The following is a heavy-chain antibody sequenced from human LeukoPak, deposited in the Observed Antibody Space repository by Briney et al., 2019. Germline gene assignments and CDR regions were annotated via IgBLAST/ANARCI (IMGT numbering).Heavy chain of an antibody. D-gene: IGHD3-22*01. CDR2: ISGSGGST. Sequence: PGGSLRLSCTASGFAFSSYAISWVRQAPGQGLEWVSAISGSGGSTYYADSVKGRFTISRDNSKNTLYLQMNSLRAEDTAVYYCAKHPYDSSGYYYLYYFDYWGQGTLVTVSS. CDR1: GFAFSSYA. J-gene: IGHJ4*02. CDR3: AKHPYDSSGYYYLYYFDY. V-gene: IGHV3-23*01.